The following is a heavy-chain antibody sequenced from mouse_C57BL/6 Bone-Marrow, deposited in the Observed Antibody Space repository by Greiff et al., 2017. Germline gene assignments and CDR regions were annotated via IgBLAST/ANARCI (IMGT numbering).Heavy chain of an antibody. Sequence: VQLQQSGPELVQPGDSVTISCKASGYSFTGYFMNWVMQSPGKSLEWIGRINPYNGDTFYNQKFKGKATLTVDKSSSTAHMWLRSLTSEDSAVYYCAPTYYGSSPWLAYWGQGTLVTVSA. CDR3: APTYYGSSPWLAY. J-gene: IGHJ3*01. D-gene: IGHD1-1*01. CDR1: GYSFTGYF. V-gene: IGHV1-20*01. CDR2: INPYNGDT.